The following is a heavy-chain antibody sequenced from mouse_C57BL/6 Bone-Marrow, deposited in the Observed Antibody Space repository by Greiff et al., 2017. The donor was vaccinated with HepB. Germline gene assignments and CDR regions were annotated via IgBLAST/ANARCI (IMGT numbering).Heavy chain of an antibody. V-gene: IGHV2-6*01. J-gene: IGHJ3*01. CDR2: IWGVGST. CDR1: GFSLTSYG. CDR3: ASLYGYDGAWFAY. D-gene: IGHD2-2*01. Sequence: VQLVESGPGLVAPSQSLSITCTVSGFSLTSYGVDWVRQSPGKGLEWLGVIWGVGSTNYNSALKSRLSISKDNSKSQVFLKMNSLQTDDTAMYYCASLYGYDGAWFAYWGQGTLVTVSA.